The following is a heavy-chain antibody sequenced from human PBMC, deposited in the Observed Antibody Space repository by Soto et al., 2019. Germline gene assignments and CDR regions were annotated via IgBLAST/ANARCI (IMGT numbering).Heavy chain of an antibody. CDR3: ARRVESCGGDCYSHSFLDL. D-gene: IGHD2-21*02. J-gene: IGHJ2*01. CDR2: IIPIFGTT. CDR1: GGTLNNYA. V-gene: IGHV1-69*01. Sequence: QVQLVQSGAEVKKPGSSVNVSCKASGGTLNNYAISWVRQAPGQGLEWMGGIIPIFGTTNYAQKFKGRVTITADESTNTAYMELSSLTSDDTAIYYCARRVESCGGDCYSHSFLDLWGRGTLV.